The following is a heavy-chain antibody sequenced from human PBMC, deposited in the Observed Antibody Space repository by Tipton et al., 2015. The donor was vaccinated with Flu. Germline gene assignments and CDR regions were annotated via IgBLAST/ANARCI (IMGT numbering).Heavy chain of an antibody. CDR2: IYYSGST. V-gene: IGHV4-59*08. CDR1: GGSISSYY. CDR3: ARRAPNSGTFYFDY. Sequence: LRLSCTVSGGSISSYYWSWIRQPPGKGLEWIGYIYYSGSTTYNPSLKSRVTISVDTSKNQFSLKLSSVTAADTAIYYCARRAPNSGTFYFDYWGQGTLVTVSS. J-gene: IGHJ4*02. D-gene: IGHD1-26*01.